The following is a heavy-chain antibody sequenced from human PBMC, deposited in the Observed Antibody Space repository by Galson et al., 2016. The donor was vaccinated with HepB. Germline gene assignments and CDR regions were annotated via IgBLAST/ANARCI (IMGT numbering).Heavy chain of an antibody. D-gene: IGHD3-3*01. Sequence: SLRLSCAASGFSFDSYGMHWVRQAPGKGLEWVAVISYDEIKTDYADSVKGRFTISRDNSNKTLFLHMESLSPEDTALYFGAKSAMEWLHLPRPLDFWGQGALVTVSS. CDR1: GFSFDSYG. CDR2: ISYDEIKT. CDR3: AKSAMEWLHLPRPLDF. V-gene: IGHV3-30*18. J-gene: IGHJ4*02.